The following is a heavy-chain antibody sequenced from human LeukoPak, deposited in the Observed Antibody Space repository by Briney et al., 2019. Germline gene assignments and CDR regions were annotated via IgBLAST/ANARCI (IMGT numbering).Heavy chain of an antibody. V-gene: IGHV1-69*05. CDR1: GGTFSSYA. CDR2: IIPIFGTT. J-gene: IGHJ4*02. D-gene: IGHD2-15*01. Sequence: SVKVSCKASGGTFSSYAISWVRQAPGQGLEWMGGIIPIFGTTNYAQKFQGRVTMTRDMSTSTVYMELGSLRSEDTAVYYCASPKVGVVWIIDYWGQGTLVTVSS. CDR3: ASPKVGVVWIIDY.